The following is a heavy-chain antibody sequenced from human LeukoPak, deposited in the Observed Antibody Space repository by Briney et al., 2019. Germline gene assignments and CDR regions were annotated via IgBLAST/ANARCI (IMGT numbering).Heavy chain of an antibody. CDR2: IDDSGST. Sequence: SETLSLTCTVSFGSISSSSYYGGWIRQPRVKGLEGIGSIDDSGSTYYNQYFKSRVTISVDRSKNQFSLKLSSVTDADTAVYYCARKGPQYGMDVWGQGTTVTVSS. CDR3: ARKGPQYGMDV. V-gene: IGHV4-39*01. J-gene: IGHJ6*02. CDR1: FGSISSSSYY.